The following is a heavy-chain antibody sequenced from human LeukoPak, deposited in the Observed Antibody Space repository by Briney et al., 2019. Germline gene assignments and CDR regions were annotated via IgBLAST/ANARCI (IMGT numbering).Heavy chain of an antibody. V-gene: IGHV3-48*02. CDR2: ISYSSSAI. D-gene: IGHD6-13*01. J-gene: IGHJ4*02. CDR1: GFTFSTYS. Sequence: GGSLRLSCAASGFTFSTYSMNWVRQAPGKGLEWVSYISYSSSAIYYADSVKGRFTISRDNAKNSLYLRMNSLRDEDTAVYYCARDLHSSKYWGQGTLVTVSS. CDR3: ARDLHSSKY.